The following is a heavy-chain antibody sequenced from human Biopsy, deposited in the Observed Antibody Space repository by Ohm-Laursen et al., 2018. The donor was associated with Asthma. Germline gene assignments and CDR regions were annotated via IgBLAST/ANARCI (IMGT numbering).Heavy chain of an antibody. V-gene: IGHV3-64D*08. CDR2: IATDGSNK. CDR3: VKDHSAGYYYFDD. J-gene: IGHJ4*02. D-gene: IGHD2-21*01. CDR1: GFTFSSYS. Sequence: SLRLSCSASGFTFSSYSMHWVRQAPGRGPEYVSFIATDGSNKFNADSVKGRFTVSRDNSKHTLYLHMTGLRADDTGVYYCVKDHSAGYYYFDDWGQGAQVTVSS.